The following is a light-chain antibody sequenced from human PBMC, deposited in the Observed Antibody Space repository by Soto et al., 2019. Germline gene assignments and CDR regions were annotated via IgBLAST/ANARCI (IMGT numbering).Light chain of an antibody. V-gene: IGLV2-23*01. CDR1: SSDVGSYNY. J-gene: IGLJ1*01. CDR2: ESS. CDR3: CSYASLKFV. Sequence: QSVLTQPASVSGSPGQSITISCTGTSSDVGSYNYVSWYQQHPGKVPKLMIYESSKRPSGVSDRFSGSKSGNTASLTISGLHAEDEADYYCCSYASLKFVVGTGTRSPS.